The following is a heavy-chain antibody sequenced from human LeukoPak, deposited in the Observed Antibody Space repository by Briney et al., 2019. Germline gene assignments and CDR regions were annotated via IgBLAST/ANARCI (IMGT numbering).Heavy chain of an antibody. Sequence: ASVKVSCKASGFTFTDHYMHWVRQAPGQGLEWMGWINAKRGDTNYAQNFQDRVTMTRDTSISTVYMKLNRLTVDDTAVYYCARDHDWGVDNWGQGTLVTVSS. CDR2: INAKRGDT. V-gene: IGHV1-2*02. J-gene: IGHJ4*02. CDR1: GFTFTDHY. D-gene: IGHD7-27*01. CDR3: ARDHDWGVDN.